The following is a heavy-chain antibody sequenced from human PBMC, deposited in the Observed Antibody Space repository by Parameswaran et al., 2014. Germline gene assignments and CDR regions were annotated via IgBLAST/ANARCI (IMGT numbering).Heavy chain of an antibody. J-gene: IGHJ3*02. CDR3: ARAPPYYYDSSGYYAFDI. V-gene: IGHV2-26*01. Sequence: PGKALEWLAHIFSNDEKSYSTSLKSRLTISKDTSKSQVVLTMTNMDPVDTATYYCARAPPYYYDSSGYYAFDIWGQGTMVTVSS. D-gene: IGHD3-22*01. CDR2: IFSNDEK.